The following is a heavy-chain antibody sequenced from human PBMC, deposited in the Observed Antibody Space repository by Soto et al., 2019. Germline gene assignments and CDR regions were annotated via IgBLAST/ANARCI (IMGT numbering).Heavy chain of an antibody. CDR1: GFTFSSYA. J-gene: IGHJ4*02. CDR3: AKGPTAAGPNDY. D-gene: IGHD6-13*01. Sequence: GESLKISCAASGFTFSSYAMSWVRQAPGKGLEWVSAISGSGGSTYYADSVKGRFTISRDNSKNTLYLQMNSLRAEDTAVYYCAKGPTAAGPNDYWGQGTLVTVSS. V-gene: IGHV3-23*01. CDR2: ISGSGGST.